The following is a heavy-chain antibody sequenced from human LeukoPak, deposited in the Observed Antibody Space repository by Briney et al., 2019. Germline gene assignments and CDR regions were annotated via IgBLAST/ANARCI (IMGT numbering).Heavy chain of an antibody. V-gene: IGHV3-33*08. CDR1: GFTFSSYG. J-gene: IGHJ4*02. Sequence: GGSLRLSCAASGFTFSSYGMHWVRQAPGKGLEWLALIWFDGSSKNYTDSVEGRFTISRDNSKNTLFLQMNSLRAEDTAVYYCARGFYRVRHDQSTYYFVHWGQGTLVTVSS. D-gene: IGHD3-16*02. CDR3: ARGFYRVRHDQSTYYFVH. CDR2: IWFDGSSK.